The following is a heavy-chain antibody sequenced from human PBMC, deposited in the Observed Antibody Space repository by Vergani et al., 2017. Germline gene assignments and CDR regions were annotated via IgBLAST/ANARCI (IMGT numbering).Heavy chain of an antibody. CDR2: IYYSGST. D-gene: IGHD2-2*01. V-gene: IGHV4-39*07. CDR1: GASIRSSNYY. J-gene: IGHJ4*02. CDR3: ASSNCSSTSCPGEIDY. Sequence: QLQLQESGPGLVKPSATLSLTCSVSGASIRSSNYYWGWIRQPPGKGLEWIASIYYSGSTYYNPSLKSRVTISVDTSKNQFSLKLSSVTAADTAVYYCASSNCSSTSCPGEIDYWGQGTLVTVSA.